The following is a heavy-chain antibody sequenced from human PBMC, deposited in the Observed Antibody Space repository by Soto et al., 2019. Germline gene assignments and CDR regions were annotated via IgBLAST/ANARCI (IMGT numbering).Heavy chain of an antibody. CDR1: GYTFTSYG. CDR2: ISAYNGNT. Sequence: GASVKVSCKASGYTFTSYGISWVRQAPGQGLEWMGWISAYNGNTNYAQKLQGRVTMTTDTSTSTAYMEQRSLRSDDTAVYYCARDIILLVVAAPLAYYGMGVCGQVNTVNVSS. J-gene: IGHJ6*02. V-gene: IGHV1-18*01. CDR3: ARDIILLVVAAPLAYYGMGV. D-gene: IGHD2-15*01.